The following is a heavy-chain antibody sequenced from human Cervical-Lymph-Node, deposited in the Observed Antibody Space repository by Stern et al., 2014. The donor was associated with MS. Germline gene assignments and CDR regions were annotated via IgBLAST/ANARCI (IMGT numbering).Heavy chain of an antibody. CDR1: GFTFRGYA. V-gene: IGHV3-23*01. D-gene: IGHD3-22*01. CDR3: AKLLEAPYYYDSSGYQHFDY. CDR2: INNGGDKT. Sequence: EVQLLESGGGLVQPGGSLRLSCVVSGFTFRGYAMSWVRQAPGKGPEWVSGINNGGDKTYYIDSVKGRFSISRDNAKNTLYLQLNSLRREDTAVYYCAKLLEAPYYYDSSGYQHFDYWGRGTLVTVSS. J-gene: IGHJ4*02.